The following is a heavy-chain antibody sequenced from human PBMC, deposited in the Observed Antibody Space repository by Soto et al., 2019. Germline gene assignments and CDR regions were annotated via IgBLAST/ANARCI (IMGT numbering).Heavy chain of an antibody. CDR3: ARGPPNTY. D-gene: IGHD2-8*01. Sequence: PSETLSLTCTVSGVSIGSSSFYWGWIRQPPGKGLEWIGSIYNSGSTYYSPSLQSRVTISADTSKNQFSLKLSSVTAADTAVYYCARGPPNTYWGQGTLVTVSS. CDR1: GVSIGSSSFY. CDR2: IYNSGST. V-gene: IGHV4-39*07. J-gene: IGHJ4*02.